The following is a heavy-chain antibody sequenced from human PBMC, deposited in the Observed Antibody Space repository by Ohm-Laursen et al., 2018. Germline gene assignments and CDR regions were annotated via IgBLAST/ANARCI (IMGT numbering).Heavy chain of an antibody. V-gene: IGHV4-34*01. J-gene: IGHJ2*01. D-gene: IGHD1-26*01. Sequence: SETLSLTCAVYGGSFSGYYWSWIRQPPGKGLEWIGEINHSGSTNYNPSLKSRVTISVDTSKNQFSLNLSSVTAADTAVYYCARDRMGATIGYFDLWGRGTLVTVSS. CDR3: ARDRMGATIGYFDL. CDR1: GGSFSGYY. CDR2: INHSGST.